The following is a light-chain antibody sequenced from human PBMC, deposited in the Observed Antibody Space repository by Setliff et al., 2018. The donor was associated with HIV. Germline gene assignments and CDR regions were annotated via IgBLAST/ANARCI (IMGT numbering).Light chain of an antibody. CDR3: SSYTDNSTLDV. J-gene: IGLJ1*01. CDR2: DVS. CDR1: SSDVGGYNY. V-gene: IGLV2-14*03. Sequence: QSALTQPASVSGSPGQSITTACTGTSSDVGGYNYVSWYQQHPGEAPRLLIYDVSYRPSGISRRFSGSKSGSTASLTISGLQTEDEADYYCSSYTDNSTLDVFGTGTKVTVL.